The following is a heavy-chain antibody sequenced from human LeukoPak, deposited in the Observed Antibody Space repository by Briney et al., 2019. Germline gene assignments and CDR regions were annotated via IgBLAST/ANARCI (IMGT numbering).Heavy chain of an antibody. CDR3: ARDGSGPYYYYGMDV. CDR1: GFTFSDYY. Sequence: GGSLRLSCAASGFTFSDYYMSWNRQAPGKGLEWVSYISSSSSYTNYADSVKGRFTISRDDAKNSLYLQMNSLRAEDTAVYYCARDGSGPYYYYGMDVWGKGTTVTVSS. J-gene: IGHJ6*04. D-gene: IGHD3-10*01. V-gene: IGHV3-11*06. CDR2: ISSSSSYT.